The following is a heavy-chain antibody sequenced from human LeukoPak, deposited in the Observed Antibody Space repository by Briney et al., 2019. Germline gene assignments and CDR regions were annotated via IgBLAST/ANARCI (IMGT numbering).Heavy chain of an antibody. CDR3: ARHVTTASAARGFDI. D-gene: IGHD1-14*01. CDR2: IYPRDSDT. CDR1: GYRFTSYW. J-gene: IGHJ3*02. V-gene: IGHV5-51*01. Sequence: GESLQISFKGSGYRFTSYWVAWVRQVPGKGLEWMGIIYPRDSDTRYSPSFQGQVTISPDKSINTAYLQWSGLKASDTAVYYCARHVTTASAARGFDIWGQGTMVTVSS.